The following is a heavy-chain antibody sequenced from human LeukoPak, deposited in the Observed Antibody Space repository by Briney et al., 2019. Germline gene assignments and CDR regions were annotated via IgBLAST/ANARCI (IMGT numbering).Heavy chain of an antibody. J-gene: IGHJ3*02. CDR1: GFTFSSYW. CDR3: ARDDSGGYYVNAFDI. Sequence: GGSLRLSCAASGFTFSSYWMSWVRKAPGKGLEWVANIKQDGSEKYYVDSVKGRFTISRDNAKNSLYLQMNSLRAEDTAVYYCARDDSGGYYVNAFDIWGQGTMVTVSS. V-gene: IGHV3-7*01. CDR2: IKQDGSEK. D-gene: IGHD3-22*01.